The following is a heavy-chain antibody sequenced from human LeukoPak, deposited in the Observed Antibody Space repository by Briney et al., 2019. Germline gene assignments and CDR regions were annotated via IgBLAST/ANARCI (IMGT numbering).Heavy chain of an antibody. CDR3: ARLRGSNDY. CDR1: GFTFSSYS. Sequence: GGSLRLSCAASGFTFSSYSMNWVRQAPGKGLEWVSSISSSSSYIHYADSVKGRFTISRDNAKNSLYLQMNSLRAEDTAVYYCARLRGSNDYWGQGTLVTVSS. V-gene: IGHV3-21*01. J-gene: IGHJ4*02. CDR2: ISSSSSYI. D-gene: IGHD5-12*01.